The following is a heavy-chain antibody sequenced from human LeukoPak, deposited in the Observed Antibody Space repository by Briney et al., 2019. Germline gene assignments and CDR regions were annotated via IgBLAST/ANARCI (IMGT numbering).Heavy chain of an antibody. CDR2: MNPNSGNT. J-gene: IGHJ6*03. CDR1: GYTFTSHD. V-gene: IGHV1-8*01. CDR3: ARDLGYCSSTSCYPHYYYMDV. D-gene: IGHD2-2*01. Sequence: ASVKVSCKASGYTFTSHDINWVRQATGQGLEWMGWMNPNSGNTGYAQKFQGRVTMTRNTSISTAYMELSSLRSEDTAVYYCARDLGYCSSTSCYPHYYYMDVWGKGTTVTVSS.